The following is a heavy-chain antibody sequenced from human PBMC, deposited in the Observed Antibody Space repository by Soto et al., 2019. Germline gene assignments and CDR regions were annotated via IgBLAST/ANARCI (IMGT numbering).Heavy chain of an antibody. CDR2: ISDSGRST. J-gene: IGHJ4*02. CDR3: ARSYDYVWGSYRPNFDY. Sequence: GGSLRLSCAASGFIFSNSAMNWVRQAPGKGLEWVSAISDSGRSTYYADSVKGRFTISRDNSKYTLYLQMNRLRAEDTAVYYCARSYDYVWGSYRPNFDYWGQGTLVTVSS. V-gene: IGHV3-23*01. CDR1: GFIFSNSA. D-gene: IGHD3-16*02.